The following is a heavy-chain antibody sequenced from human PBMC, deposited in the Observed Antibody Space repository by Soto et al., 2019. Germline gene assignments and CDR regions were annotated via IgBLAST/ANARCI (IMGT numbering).Heavy chain of an antibody. CDR2: IYASRAT. D-gene: IGHD2-2*01. J-gene: IGHJ4*02. CDR1: GGSIGSFY. CDR3: ARAHAPTLPFDY. V-gene: IGHV4-59*01. Sequence: SETLSLTCTVSGGSIGSFYWSWIRQSPGGTLEWIGYIYASRATTYNPSLESRITMSVDIPNNEFSLDLTSVTAADTAVYFCARAHAPTLPFDYWGQGTLVTVSS.